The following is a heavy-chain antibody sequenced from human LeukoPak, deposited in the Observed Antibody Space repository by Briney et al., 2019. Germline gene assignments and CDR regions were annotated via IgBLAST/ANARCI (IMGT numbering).Heavy chain of an antibody. CDR1: GFTFSSYE. CDR3: ARDLSITLLRGVIE. V-gene: IGHV3-48*03. J-gene: IGHJ4*02. CDR2: ISSSGSTT. D-gene: IGHD3-10*01. Sequence: GGSLRLSCAASGFTFSSYEMSWVRQAPGKGLVWLSYISSSGSTTYYADSVKGRFTISRDNAKNSLYLQMNSLRAEDTAVYYCARDLSITLLRGVIEWGQGTLVTVSS.